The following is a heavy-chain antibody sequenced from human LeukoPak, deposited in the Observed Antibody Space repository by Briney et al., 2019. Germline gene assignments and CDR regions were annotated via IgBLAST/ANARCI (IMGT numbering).Heavy chain of an antibody. CDR2: IYYSGST. V-gene: IGHV4-59*01. CDR1: GGSTSSYY. J-gene: IGHJ5*02. Sequence: SETLSLTCTVSGGSTSSYYWSWIRQPPGKGLEWIGYIYYSGSTNYNPPLKSRVTISVDTSKNQFSLKLSSVTAADTAVYYCARLKFGYYYDSSHHNWFDPWGQGTLVTVSS. D-gene: IGHD3-22*01. CDR3: ARLKFGYYYDSSHHNWFDP.